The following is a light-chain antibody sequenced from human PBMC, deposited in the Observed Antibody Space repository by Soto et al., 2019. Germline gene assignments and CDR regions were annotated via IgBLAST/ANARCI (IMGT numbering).Light chain of an antibody. CDR1: SSDVGSYNL. CDR2: EVS. V-gene: IGLV2-23*02. CDR3: CSYAGTSANTV. Sequence: QSALTQPASVSGSPGQSITISCTGTSSDVGSYNLVSWYQQHPGKAPKLMISEVSKRPSGISDRFSGSKSGSTASLTISGRQAEDEDEYDCCSYAGTSANTVFGGGTQLTVL. J-gene: IGLJ7*01.